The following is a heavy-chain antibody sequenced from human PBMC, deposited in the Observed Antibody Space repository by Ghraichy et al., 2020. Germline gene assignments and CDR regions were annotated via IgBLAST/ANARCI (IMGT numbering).Heavy chain of an antibody. CDR1: GGSISSYY. CDR2: IYYSGST. Sequence: SETLSLTCTVSGGSISSYYWSWIRQPPGKGLEWIGYIYYSGSTNYNPSLKSRVTISVDTSKNQFSLKLSSVTAADTAVYYCASTRGDGDYFDYWGHGTLVTVSS. CDR3: ASTRGDGDYFDY. J-gene: IGHJ4*01. V-gene: IGHV4-59*01. D-gene: IGHD2-21*02.